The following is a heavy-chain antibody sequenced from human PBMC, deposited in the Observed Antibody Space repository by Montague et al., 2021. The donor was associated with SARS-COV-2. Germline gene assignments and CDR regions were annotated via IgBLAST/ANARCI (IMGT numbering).Heavy chain of an antibody. CDR3: VRVTHPRSAWPYYMDV. CDR2: INSRGNT. J-gene: IGHJ6*03. CDR1: GDSISSSSYY. Sequence: SETLSLTCTVSGDSISSSSYYWGWIRQPPGKGLEWIGSINSRGNTYNNPSLRSRVSISVDTSKNQFSLNVRSVTAADTGLSYCVRVTHPRSAWPYYMDVWGKGTTVTV. D-gene: IGHD4-11*01. V-gene: IGHV4-39*01.